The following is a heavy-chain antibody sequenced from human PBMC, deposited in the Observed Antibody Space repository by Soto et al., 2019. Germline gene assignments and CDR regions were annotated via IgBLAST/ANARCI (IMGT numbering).Heavy chain of an antibody. CDR3: AKFPSSSWYYFDY. J-gene: IGHJ4*02. CDR1: GFTFSSYA. D-gene: IGHD6-13*01. Sequence: EVQLLESGGGLVQPGGSLRLSCAASGFTFSSYAMSWVRQAPGKGLEWVSAISGSGGSTYYADSEKGRFTISRDNSKNPLYLQMNSLRAEDTAVYYCAKFPSSSWYYFDYWGQGTLVTVSS. CDR2: ISGSGGST. V-gene: IGHV3-23*01.